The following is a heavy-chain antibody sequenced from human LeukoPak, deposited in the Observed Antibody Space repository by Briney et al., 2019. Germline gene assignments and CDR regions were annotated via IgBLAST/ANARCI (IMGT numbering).Heavy chain of an antibody. D-gene: IGHD6-19*01. J-gene: IGHJ4*02. CDR2: ISSSSSYT. V-gene: IGHV3-11*06. Sequence: GGSLRLSCAASGFTFSDYYMSWIRQAPGKGLEWVSYISSSSSYTNYADSVKGRFTISRDNAKNSLYLQMNGLRAEDTAVYYCAKDQYSSGWWGIDYWGQGTLVTVSS. CDR3: AKDQYSSGWWGIDY. CDR1: GFTFSDYY.